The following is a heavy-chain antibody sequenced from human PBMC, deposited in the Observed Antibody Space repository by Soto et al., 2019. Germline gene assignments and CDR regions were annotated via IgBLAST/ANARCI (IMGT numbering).Heavy chain of an antibody. CDR3: ARSQGSSPSVESYYYYCDGMDV. CDR2: IIPITETT. D-gene: IGHD2-2*01. V-gene: IGHV1-69*01. CDR1: GGTFSSYA. Sequence: QVQLVQSGAEVKKPGSSVKVSCKASGGTFSSYAISWVRQAPGQGLEWMGGIIPITETTNYAQKFQGRVTITAYESKSTAYMELSSLRSEDTAVYYCARSQGSSPSVESYYYYCDGMDVWGQGTTVTVSS. J-gene: IGHJ6*02.